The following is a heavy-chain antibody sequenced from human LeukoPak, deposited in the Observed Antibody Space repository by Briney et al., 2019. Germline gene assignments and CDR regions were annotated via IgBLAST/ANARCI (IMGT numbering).Heavy chain of an antibody. CDR3: VRTQYGMDV. Sequence: SRTLSLTCAIAGDSVSSNSAAWNWIRQSPSRGLEWLGRTYYRSKWHNDYEVSVKGRIIINTDTSKNQFSLQLNSVTPEDTAVYYCVRTQYGMDVWGKGTTVTVSS. J-gene: IGHJ6*04. V-gene: IGHV6-1*01. CDR2: TYYRSKWHN. CDR1: GDSVSSNSAA.